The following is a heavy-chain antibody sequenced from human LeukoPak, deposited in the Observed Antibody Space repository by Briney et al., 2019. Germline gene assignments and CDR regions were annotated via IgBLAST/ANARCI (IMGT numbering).Heavy chain of an antibody. Sequence: SETLSLTCTVSGYSISSGYYWGWIRQPPGKGLEWIGSIYHSGSTYYNPSLKSRVTISVDTSKNQSSLKLSSVTAADTAVYYCARDRVSRSGYFDYWGQGTLVTVSS. V-gene: IGHV4-38-2*02. J-gene: IGHJ4*02. CDR3: ARDRVSRSGYFDY. D-gene: IGHD3-10*01. CDR2: IYHSGST. CDR1: GYSISSGYY.